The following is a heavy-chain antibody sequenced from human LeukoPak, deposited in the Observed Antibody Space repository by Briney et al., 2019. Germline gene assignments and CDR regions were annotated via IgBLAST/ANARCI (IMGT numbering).Heavy chain of an antibody. Sequence: PGGSLRLSCAASGFTFSSYGMHWVRQAPGKGLEWVADISYDGSNKYYADSVKGQFTISRDNSKNTLYLQMKSLRAEDTAVYYCAKSADGSGRTKFDRWGQGTLVTVSS. CDR1: GFTFSSYG. CDR3: AKSADGSGRTKFDR. J-gene: IGHJ5*02. V-gene: IGHV3-30*18. D-gene: IGHD3-10*01. CDR2: ISYDGSNK.